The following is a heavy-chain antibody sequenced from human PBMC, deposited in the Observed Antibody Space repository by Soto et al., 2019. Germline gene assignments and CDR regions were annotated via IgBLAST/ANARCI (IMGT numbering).Heavy chain of an antibody. CDR2: INPSGAT. D-gene: IGHD3-10*01. CDR1: DGSFSDFY. CDR3: ARGRTGVRGTRLDS. J-gene: IGHJ4*02. V-gene: IGHV4-34*01. Sequence: QVHLQQWGAGLLKPSETLSLPCAVYDGSFSDFYCSWIRKPPGKGLEWIGEINPSGATNYNPSLKKRETISAETSKNQFSLEVSSVTAADTAVYYCARGRTGVRGTRLDSCGQRTLVTVSS.